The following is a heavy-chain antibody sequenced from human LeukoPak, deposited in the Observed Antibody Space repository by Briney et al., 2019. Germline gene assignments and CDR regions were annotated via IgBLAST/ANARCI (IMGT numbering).Heavy chain of an antibody. J-gene: IGHJ3*02. V-gene: IGHV1-8*01. CDR3: AREHDSSGYYLDAFDI. CDR2: MNPNSGNT. D-gene: IGHD3-22*01. CDR1: GYTFTSYD. Sequence: ASVNVSCKASGYTFTSYDINWVRQATGQGLEWMGWMNPNSGNTGYAQKFQGRVTMTRNTSISTAYMELSSLRSEDTAVYYCAREHDSSGYYLDAFDIWGQGTMVTVSS.